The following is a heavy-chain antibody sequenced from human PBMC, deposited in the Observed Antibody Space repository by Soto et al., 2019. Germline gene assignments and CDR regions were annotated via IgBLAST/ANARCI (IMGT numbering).Heavy chain of an antibody. D-gene: IGHD5-18*01. CDR2: INRAGST. V-gene: IGHV3-53*01. CDR1: GFLVNSAY. Sequence: EVQLVESGGGLIPPGGSLRLSCAASGFLVNSAYMTWVRQAQGKGLEWLSMINRAGSTLYAESVKGRFTISRDNSKNRLDLQMNSLRAEDTAMYYCARSGYSFAWGYWGQGTLVIVTS. J-gene: IGHJ4*02. CDR3: ARSGYSFAWGY.